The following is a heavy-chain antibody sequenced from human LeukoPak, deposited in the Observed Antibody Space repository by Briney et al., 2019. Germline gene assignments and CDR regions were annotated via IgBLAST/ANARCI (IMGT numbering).Heavy chain of an antibody. CDR2: KKQDGSEK. V-gene: IGHV3-7*02. D-gene: IGHD3-10*01. Sequence: GGSLRLSCAASGFTLRRYCMSWARQASGKGLEWVANKKQDGSEKYYVDSVKGRFTISRDNAKNSLYLQMNSLRAEDTAVYYCVGLGENYWGQGTLVTVSS. CDR1: GFTLRRYC. CDR3: VGLGENY. J-gene: IGHJ4*02.